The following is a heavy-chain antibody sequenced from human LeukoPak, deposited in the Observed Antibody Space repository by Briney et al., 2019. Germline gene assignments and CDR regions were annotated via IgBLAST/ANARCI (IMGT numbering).Heavy chain of an antibody. D-gene: IGHD6-19*01. Sequence: ASVKVSCKSSGYTFIDSYIHWVRQAPGQGLEWMGWIKPNGGGTQYAQKFRDRVTMTRDTSVSSTYMELSGLRSDDTAVYYCAREKPAVPGTYFDYWGQGSLVTVSS. CDR1: GYTFIDSY. CDR3: AREKPAVPGTYFDY. V-gene: IGHV1-2*02. CDR2: IKPNGGGT. J-gene: IGHJ4*02.